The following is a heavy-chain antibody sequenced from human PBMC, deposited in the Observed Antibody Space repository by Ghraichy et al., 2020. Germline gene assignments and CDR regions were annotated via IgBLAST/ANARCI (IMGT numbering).Heavy chain of an antibody. D-gene: IGHD6-19*01. V-gene: IGHV4-34*01. CDR2: INHSGST. J-gene: IGHJ4*02. CDR3: ASGGQNLAVAGTTLFDY. Sequence: SETLSLTCAVYGGSFSGYYWSWIRQPPGKGLEWIGEINHSGSTNYNPSLKSRVTISVDTSKNQFSLKLSSVTAADTAVYYCASGGQNLAVAGTTLFDYWGQGTLVTVSS. CDR1: GGSFSGYY.